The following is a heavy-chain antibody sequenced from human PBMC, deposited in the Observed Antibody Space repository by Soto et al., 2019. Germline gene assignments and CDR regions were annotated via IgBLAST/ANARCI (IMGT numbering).Heavy chain of an antibody. V-gene: IGHV4-59*01. CDR1: GGSLISYY. Sequence: SETLSLTGTFSGGSLISYYWSWIRQAPGKGLEWIGYIYYSGSTNYNPSLKSRVTISVDTSKNQFSLKLSSVTAADTAVYYCARDRGGGGYYYGMDVWGQGTTVTVSS. D-gene: IGHD2-15*01. CDR2: IYYSGST. J-gene: IGHJ6*02. CDR3: ARDRGGGGYYYGMDV.